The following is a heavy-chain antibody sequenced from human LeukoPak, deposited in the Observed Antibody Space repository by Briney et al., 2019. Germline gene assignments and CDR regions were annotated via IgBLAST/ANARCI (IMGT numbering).Heavy chain of an antibody. V-gene: IGHV3-53*01. CDR2: IYSGGST. Sequence: GGSLRLSCAASGFTVSNNYMSWVRQAPGKGLEWVSVIYSGGSTYYADSVKGRFTISRDNSKNTLFLQMNSLRAEDTAVYYCARRPPTNWGLDYWGQGTLVTVSS. J-gene: IGHJ4*02. D-gene: IGHD7-27*01. CDR3: ARRPPTNWGLDY. CDR1: GFTVSNNY.